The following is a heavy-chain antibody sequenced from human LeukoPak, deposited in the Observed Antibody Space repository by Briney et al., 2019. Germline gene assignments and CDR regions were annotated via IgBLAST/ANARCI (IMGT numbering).Heavy chain of an antibody. V-gene: IGHV1-46*01. J-gene: IGHJ4*02. CDR3: ARDGRFAYYYDSSGYSFTGY. D-gene: IGHD3-22*01. Sequence: ASVKVSCKASGGTFSSYAISWVRQAPGQGLEWMGIINPSGGSTSYAQKFQGRVTMIRDTSTSTVYMELSSLRSEDMAVYYCARDGRFAYYYDSSGYSFTGYWGQGTLVTVSS. CDR2: INPSGGST. CDR1: GGTFSSYA.